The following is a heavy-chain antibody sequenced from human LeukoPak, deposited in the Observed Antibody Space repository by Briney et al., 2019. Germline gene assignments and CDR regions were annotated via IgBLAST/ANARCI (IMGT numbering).Heavy chain of an antibody. CDR2: ISSGGGTI. V-gene: IGHV3-48*03. Sequence: GGSLRLSCAASGFTFSDYEMNWVRQAPGKGLEWVSYISSGGGTIYYADSVKGRSTISRDNAKKSVYLQMNSLRAEDTAVYYCARVRLYMDVWGKGTTVTVSS. CDR3: ARVRLYMDV. J-gene: IGHJ6*03. CDR1: GFTFSDYE.